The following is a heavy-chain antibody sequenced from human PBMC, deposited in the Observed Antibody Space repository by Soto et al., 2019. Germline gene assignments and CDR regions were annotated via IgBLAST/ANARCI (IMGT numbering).Heavy chain of an antibody. CDR3: ARGWGGDYGSQEGNWFDP. J-gene: IGHJ5*02. V-gene: IGHV4-39*01. CDR2: IYYSGST. D-gene: IGHD4-17*01. CDR1: GGSISSSSYY. Sequence: QLQLQESGPGLVKPSETLSLTCTVSGGSISSSSYYWGWIRQPPGKGLEWIGSIYYSGSTYYNPSLKSRVTISVDTSKNQLSLKLSSVTAADTAVYYCARGWGGDYGSQEGNWFDPWGQGTLVTVSS.